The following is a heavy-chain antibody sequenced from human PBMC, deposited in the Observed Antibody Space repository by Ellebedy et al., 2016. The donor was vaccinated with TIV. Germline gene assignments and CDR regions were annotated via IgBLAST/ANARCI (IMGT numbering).Heavy chain of an antibody. J-gene: IGHJ4*02. CDR3: VKDGDYASFAY. Sequence: PGGSLRLSCAASGFTFITYGMHWVRQAPGKGLEWVAFIQYDGSNKNYADSVKGLVTISRDNSKNTLYLQMNSLRTEDTAVYYCVKDGDYASFAYWGQGTLVTVSS. CDR2: IQYDGSNK. CDR1: GFTFITYG. D-gene: IGHD4-17*01. V-gene: IGHV3-30*02.